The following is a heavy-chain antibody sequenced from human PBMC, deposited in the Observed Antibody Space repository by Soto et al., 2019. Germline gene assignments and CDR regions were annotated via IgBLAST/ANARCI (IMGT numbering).Heavy chain of an antibody. CDR1: GFTSSDHY. J-gene: IGHJ4*02. Sequence: EVQLVESGGGLVQPGGSLRLSCAASGFTSSDHYMEWVRQAPGKGLEWVGRLKNKADGYTAECAASVKRRITVSVDDSMNFLFLQMNSLKTEDTAVYYCARRSQSRREFDYWGRGTLVTVSS. V-gene: IGHV3-72*01. CDR3: ARRSQSRREFDY. CDR2: LKNKADGYTA.